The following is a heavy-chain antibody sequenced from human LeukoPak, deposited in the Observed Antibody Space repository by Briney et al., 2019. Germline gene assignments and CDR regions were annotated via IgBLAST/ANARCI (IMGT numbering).Heavy chain of an antibody. V-gene: IGHV3-9*03. CDR1: GFTFDDYA. D-gene: IGHD1-1*01. Sequence: PGRSLRLSCAASGFTFDDYAMHWVRQAPGKGLEWVSCISWNSGGIVYADSVKGRFTISRGNAKNSLSPQMNSLRAEDLTLYYCAKDKTAGTTGPGGDAFDIWGQGTMVTVSS. J-gene: IGHJ3*02. CDR2: ISWNSGGI. CDR3: AKDKTAGTTGPGGDAFDI.